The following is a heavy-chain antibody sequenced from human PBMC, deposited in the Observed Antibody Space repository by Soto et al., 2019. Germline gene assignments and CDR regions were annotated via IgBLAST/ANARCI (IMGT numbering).Heavy chain of an antibody. CDR1: GDSINNTYW. CDR3: ARELAVDSSSWYGYYYYGMDV. V-gene: IGHV4-4*02. Sequence: SETLSLTCFVSGDSINNTYWWSWVRQAPGKGLEWIGEIYHTGGRSYMPSLRGRITLSVDTSKNQFSLKLTSVTAADTAVYYCARELAVDSSSWYGYYYYGMDVWGQGTTVT. D-gene: IGHD6-13*01. CDR2: IYHTGGR. J-gene: IGHJ6*02.